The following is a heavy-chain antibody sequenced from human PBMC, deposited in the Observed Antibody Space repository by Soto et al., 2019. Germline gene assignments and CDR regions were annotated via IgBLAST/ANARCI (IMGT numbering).Heavy chain of an antibody. V-gene: IGHV4-61*01. CDR2: IYYSGST. Sequence: SETLSLTCTVSGGSVSSGSYYWSWIRQPPGKGLEWIGYIYYSGSTNYNPSLKSRVTISVDTSKNQFSLKLSSVTAADTAVYYCARDHRAETYYDFWSGYLGNWFDPWGQGTLVTVSS. D-gene: IGHD3-3*01. CDR3: ARDHRAETYYDFWSGYLGNWFDP. CDR1: GGSVSSGSYY. J-gene: IGHJ5*02.